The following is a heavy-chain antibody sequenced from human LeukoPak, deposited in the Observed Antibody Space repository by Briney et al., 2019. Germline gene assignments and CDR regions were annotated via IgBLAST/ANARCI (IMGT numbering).Heavy chain of an antibody. CDR3: AREGSIAAAGTPAFDI. D-gene: IGHD6-13*01. CDR2: IYHSGST. Sequence: SQTLSLTCAVSGGSISSGGYSWSWIRQPPGKGLEWIGYIYHSGSTYYNPSLKSRVTISVDRSKNQFSLKLSSVTAADTAVYYCAREGSIAAAGTPAFDIWGQGTMVTVSS. CDR1: GGSISSGGYS. V-gene: IGHV4-30-2*01. J-gene: IGHJ3*02.